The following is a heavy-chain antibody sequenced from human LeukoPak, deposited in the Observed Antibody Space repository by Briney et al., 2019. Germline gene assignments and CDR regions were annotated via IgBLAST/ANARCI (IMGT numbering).Heavy chain of an antibody. CDR1: GFTFSSYA. CDR2: ISGSGGST. J-gene: IGHJ3*02. V-gene: IGHV3-23*01. Sequence: GGSLRLSCAASGFTFSSYAMSWVRQAPGKGLEWVSAISGSGGSTYYADSVKGRFTVSRDNSKNTLYLQMNSLRAEDTAVYYCAKATAAGHILRDAFDIWGQGTMVTVSS. CDR3: AKATAAGHILRDAFDI. D-gene: IGHD6-13*01.